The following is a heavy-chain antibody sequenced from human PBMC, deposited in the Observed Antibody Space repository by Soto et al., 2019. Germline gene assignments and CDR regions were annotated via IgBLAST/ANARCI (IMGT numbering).Heavy chain of an antibody. CDR1: GFTLSNYW. Sequence: LRLSCAASGFTLSNYWMHWVRQAPGKGLVWVSRINSDGSSTSYADSVKGRFTISRDNAKNTLYLQMNSLRAEDTAVYYCARVPHYYDSSGYYYWGQGTLVTVSS. CDR2: INSDGSST. D-gene: IGHD3-22*01. J-gene: IGHJ4*02. CDR3: ARVPHYYDSSGYYY. V-gene: IGHV3-74*01.